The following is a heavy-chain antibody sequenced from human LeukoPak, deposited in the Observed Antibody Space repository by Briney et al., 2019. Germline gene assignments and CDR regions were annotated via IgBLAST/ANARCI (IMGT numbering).Heavy chain of an antibody. J-gene: IGHJ1*01. V-gene: IGHV3-23*01. CDR3: AKDRSGSYFYFQH. CDR2: ISGSGGST. Sequence: GGSLRLSCAASGFTFSSYAMSWVRQAPRKGLEWVSAISGSGGSTYYADSVKGRFTISRDNSKNTLYLQMNSLRAEDTAVYYCAKDRSGSYFYFQHWGQGTLVTVSS. D-gene: IGHD1-26*01. CDR1: GFTFSSYA.